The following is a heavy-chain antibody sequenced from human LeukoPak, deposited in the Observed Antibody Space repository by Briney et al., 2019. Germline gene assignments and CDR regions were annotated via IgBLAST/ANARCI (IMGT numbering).Heavy chain of an antibody. V-gene: IGHV1-2*02. Sequence: ASVKVSFKSSGYTFTGYYMHWVRQAPGQGLEWMGWINPNSGGTNYAQKFQGSVTMTRDTSISTAYMELSRLRSDDTAVYYCARVRRIAVAGNLFFDYWGQGTLVTVSS. CDR2: INPNSGGT. D-gene: IGHD6-19*01. CDR1: GYTFTGYY. CDR3: ARVRRIAVAGNLFFDY. J-gene: IGHJ4*02.